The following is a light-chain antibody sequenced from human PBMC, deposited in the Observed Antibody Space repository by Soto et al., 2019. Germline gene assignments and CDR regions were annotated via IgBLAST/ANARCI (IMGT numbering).Light chain of an antibody. V-gene: IGLV1-40*01. CDR3: QSYDSSRSGSHVV. J-gene: IGLJ2*01. CDR2: GNS. Sequence: QSVLTQPPSVSGAPGQRVTISCTGSSSNIGAGYDVHWYQQLPGTAPKLLIYGNSNRPSGVPDRFSGSKSGTSASLAITGLQAEDEADYCCQSYDSSRSGSHVVFGGGTKLTVL. CDR1: SSNIGAGYD.